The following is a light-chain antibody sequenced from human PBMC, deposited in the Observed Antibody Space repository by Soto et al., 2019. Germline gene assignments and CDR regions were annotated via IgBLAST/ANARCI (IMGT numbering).Light chain of an antibody. CDR1: SGDVGGYNY. CDR3: SSHTSSSTSYV. CDR2: DVS. V-gene: IGLV2-14*01. Sequence: QSALTQPASVSGSHGQSITISCTGTSGDVGGYNYVSWYQQHPGKAPKLMIYDVSNRPSRVSNRFSGSKSGNTASLTISGLQAEDEADYYCSSHTSSSTSYVFGTGTKVTVL. J-gene: IGLJ1*01.